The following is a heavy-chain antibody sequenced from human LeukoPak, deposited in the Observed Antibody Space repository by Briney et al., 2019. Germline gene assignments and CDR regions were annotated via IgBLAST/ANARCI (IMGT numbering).Heavy chain of an antibody. CDR3: ARDGSGYDFGWFDP. J-gene: IGHJ5*02. Sequence: GASVKVSCKASGYTFTSYGISWVRQAPGQRLEWMGWISAYNGNTNYAQKLQGRVTMTTDTSTSTAYMELRSLRSDDTAVYYCARDGSGYDFGWFDPWGQGTLVTVSS. D-gene: IGHD5-12*01. CDR2: ISAYNGNT. V-gene: IGHV1-18*01. CDR1: GYTFTSYG.